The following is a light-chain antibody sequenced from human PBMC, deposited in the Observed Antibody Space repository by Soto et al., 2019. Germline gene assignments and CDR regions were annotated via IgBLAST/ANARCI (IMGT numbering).Light chain of an antibody. CDR2: AVS. CDR1: QGIKND. CDR3: LQHHSYPQT. V-gene: IGKV1-17*02. J-gene: IGKJ1*01. Sequence: DIQMTQSPSSLSASVGDGVTITCRASQGIKNDLAWYQQKPGKAPKRLIYAVSSLQSEVPSRFSGSGSGTEFTLTISNLQPEDVATYYCLQHHSYPQTFGQGTKVEI.